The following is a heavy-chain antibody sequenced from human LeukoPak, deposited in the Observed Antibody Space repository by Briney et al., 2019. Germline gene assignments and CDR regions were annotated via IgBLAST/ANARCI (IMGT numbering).Heavy chain of an antibody. V-gene: IGHV3-74*01. D-gene: IGHD3-22*01. CDR2: VNSDGSST. CDR1: GFTFSSYW. J-gene: IGHJ4*02. Sequence: PGGSLRLSCAASGFTFSSYWMHWVRQAPGKGLVWVSRVNSDGSSTSYADSVKGRFTISRDNAKNTLYLQMNSLRAEDTAVYYCARASDSSGCYDYWGQGTLVTVSS. CDR3: ARASDSSGCYDY.